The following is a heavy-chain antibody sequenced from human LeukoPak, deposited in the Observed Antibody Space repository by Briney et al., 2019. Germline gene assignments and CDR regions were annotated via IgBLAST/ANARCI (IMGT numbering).Heavy chain of an antibody. CDR1: GFTVSSKY. V-gene: IGHV3-53*01. J-gene: IGHJ6*02. CDR3: AKKGITMVRGVNFHYGMDV. CDR2: IFSGDNT. D-gene: IGHD3-10*01. Sequence: GGSLRLSCAASGFTVSSKYMSWVRQAPGKGLEWVSVIFSGDNTYYADSVKGRFTISRDNSKNTLYLQMNSLRAEDTAVYYCAKKGITMVRGVNFHYGMDVWGQGTTVTVSS.